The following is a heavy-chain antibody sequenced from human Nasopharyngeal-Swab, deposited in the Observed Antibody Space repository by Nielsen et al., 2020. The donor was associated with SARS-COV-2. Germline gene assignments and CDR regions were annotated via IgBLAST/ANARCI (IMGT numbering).Heavy chain of an antibody. D-gene: IGHD3/OR15-3a*01. CDR3: ARGAFGLDHSWFDP. Sequence: ASVKVSCKCSGYSFNRHDIHWVRQAPGQGLEWMGWLNPKSGEVGYEQKFQGRVTMTRNTATATAYMELSGLRHEDTAVYYCARGAFGLDHSWFDPWGQGTLVTVSS. CDR2: LNPKSGEV. V-gene: IGHV1-8*01. J-gene: IGHJ5*02. CDR1: GYSFNRHD.